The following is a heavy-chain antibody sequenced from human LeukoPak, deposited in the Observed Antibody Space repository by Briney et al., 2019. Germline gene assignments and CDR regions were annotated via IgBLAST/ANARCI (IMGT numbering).Heavy chain of an antibody. CDR3: AWVGNYFSAMDI. J-gene: IGHJ6*02. Sequence: WASVTVSCKASGNEFTSYYIHWVRRAPGQGLEWMGVINPGGGRPSYTLRFQGRVTLTSDTSTSTVYMDLRSLRFEDAAVYYCAWVGNYFSAMDIWGLGTAVTVSS. CDR1: GNEFTSYY. V-gene: IGHV1-46*03. CDR2: INPGGGRP.